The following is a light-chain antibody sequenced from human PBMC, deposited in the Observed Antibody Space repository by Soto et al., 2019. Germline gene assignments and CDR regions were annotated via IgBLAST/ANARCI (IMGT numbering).Light chain of an antibody. CDR2: EVS. Sequence: QSALTQPASVSGSPGQSITISCTGTSSDVGGYDYVSWYQLHPGNAPKLMVFEVSNRPSGVSYRFSGSKSGNTASLTISGLQDEDEADYFCSSYSISTAYLFGTGTKLTVL. V-gene: IGLV2-14*01. CDR1: SSDVGGYDY. J-gene: IGLJ1*01. CDR3: SSYSISTAYL.